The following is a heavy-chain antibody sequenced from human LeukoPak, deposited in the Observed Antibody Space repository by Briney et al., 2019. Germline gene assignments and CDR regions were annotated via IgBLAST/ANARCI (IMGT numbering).Heavy chain of an antibody. J-gene: IGHJ4*02. Sequence: KPGGSLRLSCAASGFTFSDYYMSWIRQAPGKGLEWISYISTSGTTTYYADSVKGRFTISRDDAKNSLYLQMNSLRADDTALYYCARVRGSYSVDYWGQGTLVTVSS. CDR3: ARVRGSYSVDY. D-gene: IGHD3-10*01. CDR1: GFTFSDYY. CDR2: ISTSGTTT. V-gene: IGHV3-11*04.